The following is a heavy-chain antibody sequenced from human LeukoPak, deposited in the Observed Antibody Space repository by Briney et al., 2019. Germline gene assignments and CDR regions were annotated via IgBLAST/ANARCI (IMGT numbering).Heavy chain of an antibody. J-gene: IGHJ2*01. D-gene: IGHD6-13*01. Sequence: ASVKVSCKASGYTFTSYYIHWVRQATGQGLEGMGIINPSGGSTSYAQKFQGRVTMTRDMSTSTVYMELSSLRSEDTAVYYCARAYSSPSEAYFDLWGRGTLVTVSS. V-gene: IGHV1-46*01. CDR1: GYTFTSYY. CDR2: INPSGGST. CDR3: ARAYSSPSEAYFDL.